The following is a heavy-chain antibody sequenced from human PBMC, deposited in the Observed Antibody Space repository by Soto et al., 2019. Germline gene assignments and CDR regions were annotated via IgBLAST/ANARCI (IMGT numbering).Heavy chain of an antibody. CDR2: IKSKTDGGTA. J-gene: IGHJ4*02. V-gene: IGHV3-15*01. CDR3: TTDPRASFAVVALSPRPVDC. Sequence: EVQLVESGGGLVQPGGSLRLSCAASGFTFTNAWMNWVRQAPGKGLEWVGRIKSKTDGGTADYAAPVKGRLSISRDDSKITLYLQMNGLKTEDTAVYYCTTDPRASFAVVALSPRPVDCWGQVNLVTVSS. D-gene: IGHD3-3*01. CDR1: GFTFTNAW.